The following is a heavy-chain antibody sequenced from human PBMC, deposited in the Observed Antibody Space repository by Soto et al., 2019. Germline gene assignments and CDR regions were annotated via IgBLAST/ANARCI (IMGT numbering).Heavy chain of an antibody. D-gene: IGHD3-3*01. CDR2: IYYSGNT. CDR3: ARGVYDYWSCYYAGSGLDV. J-gene: IGHJ6*02. CDR1: GDSMSPFY. Sequence: QVPLQESGPGLVKPSETLSLTCTVSGDSMSPFYWNWIRQSPGKGLEWIGYIYYSGNTNYNPSLKSRVAISVDTSKNQFYLKLSSVTAADTAVYYCARGVYDYWSCYYAGSGLDVWGQGTTVTVSS. V-gene: IGHV4-59*13.